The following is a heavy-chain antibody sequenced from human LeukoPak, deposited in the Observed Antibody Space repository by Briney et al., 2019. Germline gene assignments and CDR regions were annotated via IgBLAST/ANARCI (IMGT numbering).Heavy chain of an antibody. CDR3: ASCAVVVPSNDDAFDI. J-gene: IGHJ3*02. Sequence: GGSLRLSCAASGFTFSSYAMHWVRQAPGKGLEWVAVISYDGSNKYYADSVKGRFTISRDNSKNTLYLQMNSLRAEDTAVYHCASCAVVVPSNDDAFDIWGQGTMVTVSS. D-gene: IGHD2-21*01. CDR2: ISYDGSNK. CDR1: GFTFSSYA. V-gene: IGHV3-30-3*01.